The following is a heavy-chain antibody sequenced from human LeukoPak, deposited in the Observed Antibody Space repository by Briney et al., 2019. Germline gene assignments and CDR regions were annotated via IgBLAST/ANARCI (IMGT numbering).Heavy chain of an antibody. CDR3: ASPYGSGSYLFYYYGMDV. D-gene: IGHD3-10*01. CDR2: IIPIFGTA. J-gene: IGHJ6*04. CDR1: GGTFSSYA. Sequence: ASVKVSCKASGGTFSSYAIGWVRQAPGQGLEWMGGIIPIFGTANYAQKFQGRVTITADESTSTAYMELSSLRSEDTAVYYCASPYGSGSYLFYYYGMDVWGKGTTVSVSS. V-gene: IGHV1-69*13.